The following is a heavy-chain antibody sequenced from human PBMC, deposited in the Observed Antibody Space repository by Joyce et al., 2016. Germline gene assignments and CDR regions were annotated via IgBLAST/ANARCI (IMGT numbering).Heavy chain of an antibody. V-gene: IGHV3-7*01. CDR1: GLNINSSW. CDR3: ARDRQYKSFDY. J-gene: IGHJ4*02. CDR2: ITPDERQK. D-gene: IGHD1-1*01. Sequence: EVQLVESGGGLVQPGGSLRLSCVASGLNINSSWLNWVRQAPGKGREWVARITPDERQKYYVDSVRGRFTVSRDYAAKSFFLQMNSLGAEDTAVYFCARDRQYKSFDYWGQGTLVTVSS.